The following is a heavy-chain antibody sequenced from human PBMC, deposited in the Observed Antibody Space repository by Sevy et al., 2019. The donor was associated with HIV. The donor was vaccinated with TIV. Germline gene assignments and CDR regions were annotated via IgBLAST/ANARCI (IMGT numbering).Heavy chain of an antibody. CDR3: ARDLEVYGGWEQTSQGMDV. CDR1: GFTFSNYA. J-gene: IGHJ6*02. CDR2: ISYDGSNK. Sequence: GESLKISCAASGFTFSNYAMHWVRQAPGKGLEWVAVISYDGSNKYYADSVRGRFTISRDSSKNTLYLQMNSLRPEDTAVYYCARDLEVYGGWEQTSQGMDVWGQRTTVTVSS. V-gene: IGHV3-30-3*01. D-gene: IGHD1-26*01.